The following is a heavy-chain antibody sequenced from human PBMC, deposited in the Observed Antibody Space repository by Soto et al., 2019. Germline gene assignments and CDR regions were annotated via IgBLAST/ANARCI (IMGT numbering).Heavy chain of an antibody. J-gene: IGHJ6*02. V-gene: IGHV5-10-1*01. CDR1: GYSFTSYW. Sequence: PGASLKISCKGSGYSFTSYWISWVRQMPGKGLEWMGRIDPSDSYTNYSPSFQGHVTISADKSISTAYLQWSSLKASDTAMYYCARLRLVRGGYYYYGMDVWGQGTTVTVSS. D-gene: IGHD6-6*01. CDR2: IDPSDSYT. CDR3: ARLRLVRGGYYYYGMDV.